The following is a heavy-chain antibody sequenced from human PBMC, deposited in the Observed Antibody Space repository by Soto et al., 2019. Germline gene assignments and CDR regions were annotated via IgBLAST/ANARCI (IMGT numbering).Heavy chain of an antibody. D-gene: IGHD3-3*01. CDR2: IYYSGST. V-gene: IGHV4-39*02. CDR1: GGSISSSTYY. Sequence: PSETLSLTCTVSGGSISSSTYYWGWIRQPPGKGLEWIGSIYYSGSTYYNPTLKSRVTISVDTSKNQFSLKLSSVTAADTAVYYCAREGITIFGPTTYYYGMDVWGQGTTVTVSS. J-gene: IGHJ6*02. CDR3: AREGITIFGPTTYYYGMDV.